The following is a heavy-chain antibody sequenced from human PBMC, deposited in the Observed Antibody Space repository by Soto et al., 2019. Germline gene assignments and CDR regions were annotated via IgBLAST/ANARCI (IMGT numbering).Heavy chain of an antibody. D-gene: IGHD3-3*01. CDR3: ARGGGPPLEHDSLSCDD. CDR1: GYTFTIYG. Sequence: ASVKVACKASGYTFTIYGIIWVRQAPGQGLEWMGWISAYNGNTNYAQKLQGRVTMTTDTSTSTAYMELRSLRSDDTAVYYCARGGGPPLEHDSLSCDDWGQGPLVTVPQ. CDR2: ISAYNGNT. J-gene: IGHJ4*02. V-gene: IGHV1-18*01.